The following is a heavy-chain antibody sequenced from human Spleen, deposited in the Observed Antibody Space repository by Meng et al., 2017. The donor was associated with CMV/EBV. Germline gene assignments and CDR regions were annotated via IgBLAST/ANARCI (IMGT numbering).Heavy chain of an antibody. CDR3: ATEKGYCSGSNCYSFYGMDV. CDR1: GFTFSSYS. J-gene: IGHJ6*02. CDR2: ISSSSSYI. V-gene: IGHV3-21*01. Sequence: GESLKISCAASGFTFSSYSMNWVRQAPGKGLEWVSSISSSSSYIYYADSVKGRFTISRDNAKNSLYLQMNSLRAEDTAVYYCATEKGYCSGSNCYSFYGMDVWGQGTTVTVSS. D-gene: IGHD2-15*01.